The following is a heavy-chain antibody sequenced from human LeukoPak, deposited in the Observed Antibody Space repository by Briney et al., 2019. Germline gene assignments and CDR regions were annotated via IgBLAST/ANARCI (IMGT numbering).Heavy chain of an antibody. CDR1: GFTFSSYA. D-gene: IGHD3-22*01. Sequence: GGSLRLSCAASGFTFSSYAMHWVRQAPGKGLEWVAVISYDGSNKYYADSVKGRFTISRDNSKNTLYLQMNSLRAEDTAVYYCARVGGYFDAFDIWGQGTMVTVSS. CDR3: ARVGGYFDAFDI. CDR2: ISYDGSNK. V-gene: IGHV3-30-3*01. J-gene: IGHJ3*02.